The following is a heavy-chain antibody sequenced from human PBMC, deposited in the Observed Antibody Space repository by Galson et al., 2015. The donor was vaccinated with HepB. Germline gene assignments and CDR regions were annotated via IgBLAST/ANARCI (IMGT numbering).Heavy chain of an antibody. CDR3: ARIWRYYGSGSHQRGADYYYYGMDV. CDR2: IIPIFGTA. D-gene: IGHD3-10*01. CDR1: GGTFSSYA. J-gene: IGHJ6*02. Sequence: SVKVYCKASGGTFSSYAISWVRQAPGQGLEWMGGIIPIFGTANYAQKFQGRVTITADESTSTAYMELSSLRSEDTAVYYCARIWRYYGSGSHQRGADYYYYGMDVWGQWTTVTVSS. V-gene: IGHV1-69*13.